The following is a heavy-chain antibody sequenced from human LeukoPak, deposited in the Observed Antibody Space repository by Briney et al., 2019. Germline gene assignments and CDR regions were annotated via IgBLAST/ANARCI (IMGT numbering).Heavy chain of an antibody. CDR3: ARGGSALIRRDGWSDP. Sequence: GGSLRLSCAASGFSFRNYGMHWVRQAPGKGLEWVALIWYDGSNKYYADSVKGRFTTSRDNSKNTLFLQMSSLTTEDTAVYYCARGGSALIRRDGWSDPWGQGILVTVSS. CDR1: GFSFRNYG. J-gene: IGHJ5*02. D-gene: IGHD3-10*01. V-gene: IGHV3-33*01. CDR2: IWYDGSNK.